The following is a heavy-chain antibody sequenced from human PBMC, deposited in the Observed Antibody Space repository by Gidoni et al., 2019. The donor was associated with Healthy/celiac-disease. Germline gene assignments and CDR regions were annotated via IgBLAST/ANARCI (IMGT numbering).Heavy chain of an antibody. V-gene: IGHV3-48*01. CDR3: ARDHSPRYCSGGSCYPEDFDY. D-gene: IGHD2-15*01. J-gene: IGHJ4*02. CDR1: GFTFSSYS. CDR2: ISSSSSTI. Sequence: EVQLVESGGGLVQPGGSLRLSCADSGFTFSSYSMNWVRQAPGKGLEWVSYISSSSSTIYYADSVKGRFTISRDNAKNSLYLQMNSLRAEDTAVYYCARDHSPRYCSGGSCYPEDFDYWGQGTLVTVSS.